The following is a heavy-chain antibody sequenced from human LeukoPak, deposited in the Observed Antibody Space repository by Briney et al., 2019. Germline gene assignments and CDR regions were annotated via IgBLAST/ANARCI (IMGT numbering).Heavy chain of an antibody. CDR3: AKINYYDLHFDY. CDR2: LSDSGGNT. V-gene: IGHV3-23*01. CDR1: GFTFSSYA. Sequence: GGSLRLSCAASGFTFSSYAMSWVRQAPGKGLEWVSALSDSGGNTYYADSVKGRFAISRDSSKNTLYLQMNSLRAEDTAVYYCAKINYYDLHFDYWGQGTLVTVPS. D-gene: IGHD3-22*01. J-gene: IGHJ4*02.